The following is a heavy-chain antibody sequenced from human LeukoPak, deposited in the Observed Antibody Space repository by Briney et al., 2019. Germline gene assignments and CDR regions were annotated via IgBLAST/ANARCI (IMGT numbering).Heavy chain of an antibody. CDR2: INPSGGGT. J-gene: IGHJ4*02. V-gene: IGHV1-46*01. CDR1: GYSFIGYY. D-gene: IGHD6-19*01. Sequence: ASVKVSCKASGYSFIGYYMHWVRQAPGQGLEWMGIINPSGGGTNYAQKFQGRVTMTRDTSTSTVYMELTSLRSDDTAVYFCVRGRIGYSSGFPYFDYWGQGTLVTVSS. CDR3: VRGRIGYSSGFPYFDY.